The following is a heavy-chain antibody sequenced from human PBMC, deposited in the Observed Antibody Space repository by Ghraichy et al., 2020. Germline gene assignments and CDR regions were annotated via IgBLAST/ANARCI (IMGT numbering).Heavy chain of an antibody. D-gene: IGHD2-21*01. J-gene: IGHJ4*02. CDR3: ARRRYDDGGDFDL. Sequence: GESLNISCAASKFTFDYYAMSNYAMTWVRQAPRKGLEWVSTISGSGAYTYYADSVKGRFTISRDNSKNTVYLQMNSLRTEDTAVYYCARRRYDDGGDFDLWGQGTLVTVSS. V-gene: IGHV3-23*01. CDR1: KFTFDYYAMSNYA. CDR2: ISGSGAYT.